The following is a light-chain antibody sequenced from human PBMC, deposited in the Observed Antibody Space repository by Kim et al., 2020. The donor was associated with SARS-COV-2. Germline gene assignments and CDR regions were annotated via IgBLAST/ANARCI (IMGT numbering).Light chain of an antibody. V-gene: IGKV3D-7*01. CDR2: GAS. CDR3: QQDYNLPT. CDR1: QSVSSSY. Sequence: PGARVTIFCRASQSVSSSYLTWYQQKPGQAPRLLIYGASTRATGIPARFSGSGSGTDFTLTISSPQPEDFAVYYCQQDYNLPTFGQGSKVDI. J-gene: IGKJ1*01.